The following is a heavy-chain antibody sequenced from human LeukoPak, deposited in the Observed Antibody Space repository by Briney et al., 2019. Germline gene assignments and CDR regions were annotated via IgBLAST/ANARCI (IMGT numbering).Heavy chain of an antibody. CDR3: ARDAIYDFWSGYYTGPDY. CDR2: VNPSGGST. Sequence: ASVKVSCKASVYTFTSYYMHWVRQAPGQGLEWMGIVNPSGGSTSYAQKFQGRVTMTRDTSTSTVYMELSSLRSEDTAVYYCARDAIYDFWSGYYTGPDYWGQGTLVTVSS. J-gene: IGHJ4*02. V-gene: IGHV1-46*01. CDR1: VYTFTSYY. D-gene: IGHD3-3*01.